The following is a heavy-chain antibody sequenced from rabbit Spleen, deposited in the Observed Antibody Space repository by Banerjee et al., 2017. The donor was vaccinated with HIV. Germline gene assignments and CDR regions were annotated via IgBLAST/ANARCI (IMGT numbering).Heavy chain of an antibody. Sequence: PLEESGGDLVKPGGTLTLTCTVSGFSFSSNWICWVRQAPGKGLEWIACIDTNDGDTDYANWPKGRFTISKTSSTTVTLQMTSLTAADTATYFCARDLTGVIGWNFGWWGQGTLVTVS. J-gene: IGHJ4*01. CDR3: ARDLTGVIGWNFGW. CDR2: IDTNDGDT. V-gene: IGHV1S45*01. CDR1: GFSFSSNW. D-gene: IGHD1-1*01.